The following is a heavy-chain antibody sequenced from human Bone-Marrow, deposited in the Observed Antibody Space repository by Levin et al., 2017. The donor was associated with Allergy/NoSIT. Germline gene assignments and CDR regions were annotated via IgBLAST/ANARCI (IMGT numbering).Heavy chain of an antibody. J-gene: IGHJ5*02. CDR2: IVPILGTP. CDR1: GDTFNNYA. V-gene: IGHV1-69*06. D-gene: IGHD2-2*01. Sequence: PGESLKISCQASGDTFNNYAINWVRQAPGQGLEWMGGIVPILGTPSYAQKFQGRLTITADTSTSTGYTELSSLRSEDTALYYCARDSVVPSATLGFDPWGQGSLVTVSS. CDR3: ARDSVVPSATLGFDP.